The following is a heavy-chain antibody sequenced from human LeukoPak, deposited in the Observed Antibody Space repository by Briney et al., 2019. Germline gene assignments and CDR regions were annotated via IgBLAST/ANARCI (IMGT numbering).Heavy chain of an antibody. CDR3: ATAYDSSGYLPAY. Sequence: PGGSLRLSCVASGFXFSDYYMNWIRQAPGKGLEWVSHISDDSSHANYADSVKGRFSISRDNAKNSLYLQMTSLRAEDTAVYYCATAYDSSGYLPAYWGQGTSVTVSS. CDR1: GFXFSDYY. J-gene: IGHJ4*02. D-gene: IGHD3-22*01. V-gene: IGHV3-11*03. CDR2: ISDDSSHA.